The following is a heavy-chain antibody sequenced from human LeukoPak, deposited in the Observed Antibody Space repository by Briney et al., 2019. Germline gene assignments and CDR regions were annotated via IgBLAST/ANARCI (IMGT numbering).Heavy chain of an antibody. CDR3: ARDARGNYDILTGYGYYYYMDV. D-gene: IGHD3-9*01. J-gene: IGHJ6*03. Sequence: SETLSLTCTVSGVSMDNYYWSWIRQPPGKGLEWIGYIYYSGTTNYNPSLKSRVTMSIDTSKNQFSLKLSSVTAADTAVYYCARDARGNYDILTGYGYYYYMDVWGKGTTVTISS. CDR2: IYYSGTT. CDR1: GVSMDNYY. V-gene: IGHV4-59*01.